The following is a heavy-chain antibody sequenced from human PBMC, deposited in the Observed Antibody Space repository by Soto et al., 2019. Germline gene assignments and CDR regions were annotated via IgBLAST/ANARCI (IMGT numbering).Heavy chain of an antibody. J-gene: IGHJ6*02. Sequence: GGSLRLSCAASGFTFSSYGMHWVRQAPGKGLEWVAVIWYDGSNKYYADSVKGRFTISRDNSKNTLYLQMNSLRAEDTAVYYCARDRSGYYYGMDVWGQGTTVTVSS. CDR1: GFTFSSYG. CDR2: IWYDGSNK. V-gene: IGHV3-33*01. CDR3: ARDRSGYYYGMDV. D-gene: IGHD6-25*01.